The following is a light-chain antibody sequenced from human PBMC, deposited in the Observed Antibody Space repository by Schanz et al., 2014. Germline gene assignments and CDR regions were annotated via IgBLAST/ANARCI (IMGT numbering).Light chain of an antibody. CDR3: QSYDSSLSEWV. Sequence: QSALTQSASVSGSPGQSITISCTGTSSNIGSYHLVSWFQQHPGKIPKLMIYEVTKRPSGVPDRFSGSQSGNTASLIVSGLQAEDEADYYCQSYDSSLSEWVFGGGTKLTVL. CDR1: SSNIGSYHL. V-gene: IGLV2-14*02. CDR2: EVT. J-gene: IGLJ3*02.